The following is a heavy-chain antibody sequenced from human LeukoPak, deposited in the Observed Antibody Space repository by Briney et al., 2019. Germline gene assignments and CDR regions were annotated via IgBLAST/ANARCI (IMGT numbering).Heavy chain of an antibody. CDR3: ARDTVYYYGSGSYSYYYYYYMDV. CDR2: IYTSGST. J-gene: IGHJ6*03. D-gene: IGHD3-10*01. CDR1: GGSISSGSYY. Sequence: KSSETLSLTCTVSGGSISSGSYYWSWIRQPAVKGLEWIGRIYTSGSTNYNPSLKSRVTISVDTSKNQFSLKLSSVTAADTAVYYCARDTVYYYGSGSYSYYYYYYMDVWGKGTTVTISS. V-gene: IGHV4-61*02.